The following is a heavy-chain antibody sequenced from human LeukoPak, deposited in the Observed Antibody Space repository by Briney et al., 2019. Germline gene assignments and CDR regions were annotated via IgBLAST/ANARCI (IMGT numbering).Heavy chain of an antibody. V-gene: IGHV3-33*01. CDR2: IWYDGSNK. Sequence: SCKASGYTFTGYYMHWVRQAPGKGLEWVAVIWYDGSNKYYADSVKGRFTISRDNSKNTLYLQMNSLRAEDTAVYYCASGYGYWGQGTLVTVSS. J-gene: IGHJ4*02. CDR1: GYTFTGYY. CDR3: ASGYGY. D-gene: IGHD5-18*01.